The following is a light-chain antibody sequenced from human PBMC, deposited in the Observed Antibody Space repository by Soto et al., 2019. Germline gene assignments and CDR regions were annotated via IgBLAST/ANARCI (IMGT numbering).Light chain of an antibody. V-gene: IGKV3-11*01. CDR1: QPVSSY. Sequence: EIVLTQSPATLSLSPGERATLSCRTSQPVSSYLAWYQQKPGQAPRLLIYDASNRATGIPARFSGSGSGTDFTLPISSLEPEDFSVYFCQQRTNWPRYTFGQGTKLEIK. CDR2: DAS. CDR3: QQRTNWPRYT. J-gene: IGKJ2*01.